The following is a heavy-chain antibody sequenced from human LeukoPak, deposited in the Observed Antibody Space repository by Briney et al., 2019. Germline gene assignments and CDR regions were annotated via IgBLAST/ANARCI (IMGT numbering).Heavy chain of an antibody. CDR2: INHSGST. CDR3: ARGFYAEYFQH. V-gene: IGHV4-34*01. J-gene: IGHJ1*01. Sequence: SETLSLNCAVYGGSFSGYYWSWIRQPAGKGLEWIGEINHSGSTNYNPSLKSRVTISVNTSKNQFSLKLSSVTAADTAVYYCARGFYAEYFQHWGQGTLVTVSS. CDR1: GGSFSGYY.